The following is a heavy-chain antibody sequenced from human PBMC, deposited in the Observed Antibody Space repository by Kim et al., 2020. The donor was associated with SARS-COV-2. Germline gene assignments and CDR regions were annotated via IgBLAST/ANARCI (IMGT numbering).Heavy chain of an antibody. D-gene: IGHD7-27*01. J-gene: IGHJ6*02. CDR3: GRDFRMGTRNYYYYGMDV. Sequence: GGSLRLSCAASGFTFSNYWMSWVRQAPGKGLEWVANIKEDGYDKHYADSVKGRFTISRDNAKNSLSLQMNSLRAEDTAVYHCGRDFRMGTRNYYYYGMDVWGQGTTVTVSS. CDR2: IKEDGYDK. V-gene: IGHV3-7*01. CDR1: GFTFSNYW.